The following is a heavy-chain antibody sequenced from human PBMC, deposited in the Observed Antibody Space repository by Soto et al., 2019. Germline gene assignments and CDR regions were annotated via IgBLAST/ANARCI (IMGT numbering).Heavy chain of an antibody. Sequence: QLQLQESGSGLVESSQTLSLTCAVSGGSISSGGHSWSWIRQPPGKGLEWIGYTYHGGINYYNPSLKSRAPISVDRSRNRISLTLSSVTATDTAVYYCARKQKGRNWFDPWGQGAQVTVYS. CDR3: ARKQKGRNWFDP. CDR2: TYHGGIN. V-gene: IGHV4-30-2*01. J-gene: IGHJ5*02. CDR1: GGSISSGGHS.